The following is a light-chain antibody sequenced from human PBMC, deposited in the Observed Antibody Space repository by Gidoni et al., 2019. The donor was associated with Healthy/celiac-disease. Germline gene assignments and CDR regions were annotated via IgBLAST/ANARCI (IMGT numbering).Light chain of an antibody. Sequence: DIQMTQSPSSLSASVGDRVTIPCRASQGISNYFAWCQQKPGKAPTSLIYAASSLQIGVPSKFTGSGSGTDFTLTIISLQPEDFSTYYCQQYNSYPLTFGPXTKVDIK. CDR3: QQYNSYPLT. J-gene: IGKJ3*01. CDR1: QGISNY. CDR2: AAS. V-gene: IGKV1-16*02.